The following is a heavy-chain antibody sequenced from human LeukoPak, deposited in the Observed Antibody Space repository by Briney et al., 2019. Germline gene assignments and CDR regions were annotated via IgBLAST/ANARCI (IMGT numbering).Heavy chain of an antibody. CDR1: GYTSTTYY. V-gene: IGHV1-2*02. D-gene: IGHD1-7*01. CDR3: VRENWYYDY. Sequence: ASVKVSCKASGYTSTTYYMHWVRQAPGQGLEWMGWIYPKNGVTNYAQKFQGRVTMTRDTSIGIVYMEMSRLRPDDTAVYYCVRENWYYDYWGQGTLVTVSS. CDR2: IYPKNGVT. J-gene: IGHJ4*02.